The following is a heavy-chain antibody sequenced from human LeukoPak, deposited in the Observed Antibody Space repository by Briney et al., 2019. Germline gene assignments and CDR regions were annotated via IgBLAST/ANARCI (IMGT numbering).Heavy chain of an antibody. J-gene: IGHJ4*02. CDR1: GFTFSSYE. V-gene: IGHV3-48*03. Sequence: GGSLRLSCAASGFTFSSYEMNWVRHAPGKGLEWVSYISSSGSTIYYADSVKGRFTISRDNAKNSLYLQMNSLRAEDTAVYYCAREGYCSGGSCYGDLDYWGQGTLVTVSS. CDR2: ISSSGSTI. D-gene: IGHD2-15*01. CDR3: AREGYCSGGSCYGDLDY.